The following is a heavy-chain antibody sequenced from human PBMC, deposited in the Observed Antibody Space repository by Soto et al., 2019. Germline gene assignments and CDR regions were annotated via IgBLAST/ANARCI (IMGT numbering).Heavy chain of an antibody. D-gene: IGHD6-19*01. Sequence: QVQLQESGPRLVKPSGTLSLTCGVSGGSITSTNWWSWVRQPPGKGLEWIGEIYHSGSTNYNPSLESRVTISVDKSQNQFSLRVRSVTAADTAVYFCATSVAGSWGVLNYWGRGTLVIVSS. CDR1: GGSITSTNW. CDR2: IYHSGST. CDR3: ATSVAGSWGVLNY. V-gene: IGHV4-4*02. J-gene: IGHJ4*02.